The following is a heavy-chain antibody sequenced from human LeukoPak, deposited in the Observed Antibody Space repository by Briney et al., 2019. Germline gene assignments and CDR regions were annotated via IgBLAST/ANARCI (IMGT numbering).Heavy chain of an antibody. V-gene: IGHV3-7*01. CDR2: IKDDGSDK. Sequence: PGGSLRLSCGTSGFTFSDSWMSWFRQAPGQGLEWVASIKDDGSDKYYLDSVRGRFTISRDNAEVSLYLQLDDLRAEDTAVFYCARHLLRGQNFDYWGQGTLVTVSS. CDR1: GFTFSDSW. CDR3: ARHLLRGQNFDY. J-gene: IGHJ4*02.